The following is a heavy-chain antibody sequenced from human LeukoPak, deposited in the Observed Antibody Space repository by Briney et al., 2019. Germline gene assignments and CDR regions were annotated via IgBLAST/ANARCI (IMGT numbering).Heavy chain of an antibody. CDR1: GGSFSGYY. V-gene: IGHV4-34*01. CDR3: ARGPGFDY. Sequence: PSETLSLTCAVYGGSFSGYYWSWIRQPPGKGLEWIGEINHSGSTNYNPSLKSRVTISVDTSKNQFSLKLSSVTAADTAVYDCARGPGFDYWGQGTLVTVPS. J-gene: IGHJ4*02. CDR2: INHSGST.